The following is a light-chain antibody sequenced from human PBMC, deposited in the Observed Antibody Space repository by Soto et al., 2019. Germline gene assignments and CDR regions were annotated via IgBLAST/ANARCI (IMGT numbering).Light chain of an antibody. CDR2: GAS. Sequence: EIVVTQSPATLSVSPGERATLSCRASQSVSSYLAWYQQKPGQAPRLLIYGASTRATGIPARFSGSGSGTEFALTISSLQSEDFAIYYCQQYNTWWTFGQGTKVEIK. V-gene: IGKV3-15*01. J-gene: IGKJ1*01. CDR3: QQYNTWWT. CDR1: QSVSSY.